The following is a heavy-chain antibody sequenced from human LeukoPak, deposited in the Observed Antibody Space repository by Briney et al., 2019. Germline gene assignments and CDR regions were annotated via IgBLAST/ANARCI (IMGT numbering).Heavy chain of an antibody. CDR3: ARVGYSSSSAYFDY. CDR1: GFIFSSYA. Sequence: GRSLRLSCAASGFIFSSYAMHWVRQAPGKGLEWVAVISYDGSSIYYADSVKGRFTISRDNSRNTLYLQMNSLRPEDTAVYYCARVGYSSSSAYFDYWGQGTLVTVSS. J-gene: IGHJ4*02. V-gene: IGHV3-30-3*01. CDR2: ISYDGSSI. D-gene: IGHD6-6*01.